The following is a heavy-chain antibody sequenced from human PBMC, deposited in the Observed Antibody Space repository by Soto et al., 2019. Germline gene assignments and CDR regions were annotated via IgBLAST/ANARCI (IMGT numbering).Heavy chain of an antibody. V-gene: IGHV3-30*18. CDR1: GFTFSSYG. D-gene: IGHD3-10*01. Sequence: QVQLVESGGGVVQPGRSLRLSCAASGFTFSSYGMHWVRQAPGKGLEWVAVISYDGSNKYYADSVKGRFTISRDNSKNTLYLQMNSLRAEDTAVYYCAKDEDYYGSGSYWGYWGQGTLVTVSS. J-gene: IGHJ4*02. CDR2: ISYDGSNK. CDR3: AKDEDYYGSGSYWGY.